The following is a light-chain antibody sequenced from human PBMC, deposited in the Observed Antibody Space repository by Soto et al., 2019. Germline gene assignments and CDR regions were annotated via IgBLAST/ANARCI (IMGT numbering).Light chain of an antibody. Sequence: EIVLTQSPGTLSLSPGERATLSCRASQSVSSNLAWYQQKPGQAPRLLIYGASTRATGIPARFSGSGSGTQFTLTICSLQSEDFAVYYCQQYDNWPPVTFGGGTKVDI. V-gene: IGKV3-15*01. CDR2: GAS. CDR1: QSVSSN. J-gene: IGKJ4*01. CDR3: QQYDNWPPVT.